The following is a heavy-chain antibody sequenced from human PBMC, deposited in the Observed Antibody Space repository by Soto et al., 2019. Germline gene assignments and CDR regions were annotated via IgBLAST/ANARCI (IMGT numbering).Heavy chain of an antibody. Sequence: EVQLLQSGGGLVQPGGSLRLSCAASGFTFSSYSIYWVRQAPGKGLEWVSGISGSGSGTYYADSVKGRFTISRDNYKNTLYLLMSSLRVVDTAVYCCAKCSSGYYDTFDYWGQGTLVTVSS. V-gene: IGHV3-23*01. CDR3: AKCSSGYYDTFDY. CDR1: GFTFSSYS. D-gene: IGHD3-22*01. J-gene: IGHJ4*02. CDR2: ISGSGSGT.